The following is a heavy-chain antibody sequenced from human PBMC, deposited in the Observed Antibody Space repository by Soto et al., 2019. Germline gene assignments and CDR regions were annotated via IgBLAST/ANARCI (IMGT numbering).Heavy chain of an antibody. D-gene: IGHD5-18*01. CDR3: AREDTRWFDT. CDR2: VYYTGST. CDR1: DVSITNYY. Sequence: ASETLSLTCTVSDVSITNYYWSWIRQPPGRGLEWLGYVYYTGSTSYNPSLKSRVAMSVDTSKKQISLKLTSVTAADTAVYYCAREDTRWFDTWGQGTLVTVSS. V-gene: IGHV4-59*01. J-gene: IGHJ5*02.